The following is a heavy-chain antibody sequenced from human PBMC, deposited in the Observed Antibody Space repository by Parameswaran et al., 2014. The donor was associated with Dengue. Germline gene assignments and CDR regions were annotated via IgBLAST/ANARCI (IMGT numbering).Heavy chain of an antibody. CDR2: ISSSGSTI. D-gene: IGHD6-19*01. CDR3: ARELSGWPYWYFDL. Sequence: VRQMPGKGLEWVSYISSSGSTIYYADSVKGRFTISRDNAKNSLYLQMNSLRAEDTAVYYCARELSGWPYWYFDLWGRGTLVTVSS. J-gene: IGHJ2*01. V-gene: IGHV3-48*03.